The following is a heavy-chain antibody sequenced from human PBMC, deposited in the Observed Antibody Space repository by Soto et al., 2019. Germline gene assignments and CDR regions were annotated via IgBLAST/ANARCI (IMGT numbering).Heavy chain of an antibody. Sequence: VQLVESGGGVVQPGRSLRLSCAASGFTFSDYAMHWVRQAPGKGREWVAVISHDGRNTHYADSVKGRFTISRDSSKNTVSLEMTSLRAEDTADYYCAKGGRQWLVTSDFNYWGQGALVTVSS. V-gene: IGHV3-30*18. D-gene: IGHD6-19*01. CDR1: GFTFSDYA. CDR2: ISHDGRNT. CDR3: AKGGRQWLVTSDFNY. J-gene: IGHJ4*02.